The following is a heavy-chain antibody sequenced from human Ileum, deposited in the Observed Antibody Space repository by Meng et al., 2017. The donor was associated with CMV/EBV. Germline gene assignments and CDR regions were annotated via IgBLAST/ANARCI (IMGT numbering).Heavy chain of an antibody. Sequence: YTFSGYWMHWGDQAPGKGIVWVSSINSDESSTSYADSVKGRYTISRNNAKNTLYLQMNSLRAEDTAVYYCARDQRPTIFGAHKGPDYWGQGTLVTVSS. CDR2: INSDESST. V-gene: IGHV3-74*01. J-gene: IGHJ4*02. D-gene: IGHD3-3*01. CDR3: ARDQRPTIFGAHKGPDY. CDR1: YTFSGYW.